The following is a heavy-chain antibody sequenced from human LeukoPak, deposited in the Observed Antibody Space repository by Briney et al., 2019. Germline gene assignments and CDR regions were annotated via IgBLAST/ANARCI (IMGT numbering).Heavy chain of an antibody. CDR3: ATRPYHSGIDY. CDR2: IYYSGCT. D-gene: IGHD1-14*01. J-gene: IGHJ4*01. Sequence: PSETLSLTCPVSGGSISSSSYYWGWIRQPPGKGLEWIGSIYYSGCTYYNPSLKSRVTISLNTSKNKFSLKLSLVTASEPAVYYRATRPYHSGIDYWGQGTPVTGPS. V-gene: IGHV4-39*01. CDR1: GGSISSSSYY.